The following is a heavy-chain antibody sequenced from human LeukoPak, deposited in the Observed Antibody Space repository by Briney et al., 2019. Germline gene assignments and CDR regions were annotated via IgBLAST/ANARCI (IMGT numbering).Heavy chain of an antibody. CDR3: ARWGIVGATGEDY. J-gene: IGHJ4*02. Sequence: SETLSLTCTVSGGSISSYYWSWIRQPAGKGLEWIGSIYYSGSTYYDPSLKSRVTISVDTSKNQFSLKLSSVTAADTAVYYCARWGIVGATGEDYWGQGTLVTVSS. V-gene: IGHV4-4*07. D-gene: IGHD1-26*01. CDR2: IYYSGST. CDR1: GGSISSYY.